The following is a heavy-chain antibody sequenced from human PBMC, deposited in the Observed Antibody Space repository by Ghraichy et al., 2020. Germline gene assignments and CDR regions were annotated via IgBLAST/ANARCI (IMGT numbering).Heavy chain of an antibody. Sequence: SETLSLTCTVSGGPISRNSYYWGWIRQPPGKGLEWIGNIYYSGGTYYNPSPSGRVTISVDTSKNQFSLKLTSVTAADTAVYYCARQPRPYYDFEGGMDVWGQGTTVTVSS. CDR3: ARQPRPYYDFEGGMDV. CDR2: IYYSGGT. CDR1: GGPISRNSYY. J-gene: IGHJ6*02. D-gene: IGHD3-3*01. V-gene: IGHV4-39*01.